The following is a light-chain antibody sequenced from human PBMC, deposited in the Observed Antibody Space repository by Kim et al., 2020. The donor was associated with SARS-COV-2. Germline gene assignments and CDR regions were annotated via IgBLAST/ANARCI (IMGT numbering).Light chain of an antibody. V-gene: IGKV1D-16*02. CDR1: QGINDW. J-gene: IGKJ4*01. CDR2: AAS. Sequence: ATVGDRVTSTCRARQGINDWLAWYQQKPEKVPKSLIYAASTLQGGVPSRCSGSGSGTDFTLTISSLQPEDFATYYCLQYYTYPLTFGGGTKVDIK. CDR3: LQYYTYPLT.